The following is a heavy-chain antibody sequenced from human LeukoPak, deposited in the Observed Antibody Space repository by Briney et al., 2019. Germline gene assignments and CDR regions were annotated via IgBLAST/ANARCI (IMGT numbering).Heavy chain of an antibody. Sequence: KPSETLSLTCAVYGGSFSGYYWSWIRQPPGKGLEWIGEINHSGSTNYNPSLKSRVTISVDTSKNQFSLKLSSVTAADTAVYYCARGGGSSSWPFFGNAFDIWGQGTMVTVSS. D-gene: IGHD6-13*01. CDR3: ARGGGSSSWPFFGNAFDI. CDR2: INHSGST. J-gene: IGHJ3*02. V-gene: IGHV4-34*01. CDR1: GGSFSGYY.